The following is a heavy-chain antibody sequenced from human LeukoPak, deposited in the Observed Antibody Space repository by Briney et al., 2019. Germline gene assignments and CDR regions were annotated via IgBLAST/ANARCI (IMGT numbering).Heavy chain of an antibody. V-gene: IGHV1-69*05. J-gene: IGHJ3*02. CDR3: ATDYCSSTSCYADAIPSAFDI. CDR2: IIPIFGTA. Sequence: ASVKVSRKASGGTFSSYAISWVRQAPGQGLEWMGRIIPIFGTANYAQKFQGRVTITTDESTSTAYMELSSLRSEDTAVYYCATDYCSSTSCYADAIPSAFDIWGQGTMVTVSS. CDR1: GGTFSSYA. D-gene: IGHD2-2*01.